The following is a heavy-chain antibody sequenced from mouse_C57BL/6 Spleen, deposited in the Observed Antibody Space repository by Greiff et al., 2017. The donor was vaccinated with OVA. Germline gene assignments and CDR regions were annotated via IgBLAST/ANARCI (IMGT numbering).Heavy chain of an antibody. J-gene: IGHJ4*01. CDR1: GYTFTSYW. CDR3: ARAEIYYGNYYAMDY. CDR2: INPSNGGT. D-gene: IGHD2-1*01. V-gene: IGHV1-53*01. Sequence: VQLQQPGTELVKPGASVKLSCKASGYTFTSYWMHWVKQRPGQGLEWIGNINPSNGGTNYNEKFKSQATLTVDKSSSTAYMQLSSLTSEDSAVYYCARAEIYYGNYYAMDYWGQGTSVTVSS.